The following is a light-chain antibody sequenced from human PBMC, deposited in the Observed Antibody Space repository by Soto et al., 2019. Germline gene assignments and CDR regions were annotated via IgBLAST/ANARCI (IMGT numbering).Light chain of an antibody. CDR1: SSNIGAGYD. Sequence: QSVLTQPPSVSGAPGQRVTISCTGDSSNIGAGYDAHWYQHVPGTAPKLLIYGNTNRPSGVPDRISGSKSGTLASLAITGLQAEDEAHYYCQSYDSRLSGSVFGGGTKLTVL. CDR2: GNT. CDR3: QSYDSRLSGSV. V-gene: IGLV1-40*01. J-gene: IGLJ2*01.